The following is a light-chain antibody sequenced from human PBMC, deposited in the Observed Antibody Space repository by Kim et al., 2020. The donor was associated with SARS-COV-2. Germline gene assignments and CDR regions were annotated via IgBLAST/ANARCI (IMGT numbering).Light chain of an antibody. CDR3: AAWDDSLNGPV. J-gene: IGLJ2*01. Sequence: GQRVTISCSGSSSNIGSNTVNWYQQLPRTAPNLLIYNNNQRPSGVPDRFSGSKSGTSASLAISGLQSEDEADYYCAAWDDSLNGPVFGGGTKLTVL. CDR2: NNN. CDR1: SSNIGSNT. V-gene: IGLV1-44*01.